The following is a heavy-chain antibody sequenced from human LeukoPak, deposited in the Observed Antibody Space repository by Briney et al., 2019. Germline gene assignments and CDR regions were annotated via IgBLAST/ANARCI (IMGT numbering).Heavy chain of an antibody. J-gene: IGHJ5*02. CDR3: ARRLEANWFDP. CDR2: IYPGDSDT. D-gene: IGHD3-3*01. V-gene: IGHV5-51*01. CDR1: GYSFTNYW. Sequence: GESLKISCKGFGYSFTNYWIVWVRQMPGKGLEWMGNIYPGDSDTRYSPSFQGQVTISVDKSTSTAFLQWSSPKASDTAIYYCARRLEANWFDPWGQGTLVTVSA.